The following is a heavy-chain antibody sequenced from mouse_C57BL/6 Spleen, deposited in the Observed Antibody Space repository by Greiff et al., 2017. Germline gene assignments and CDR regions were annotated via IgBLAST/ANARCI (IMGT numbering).Heavy chain of an antibody. Sequence: EVNLVESGGGLVKPGGSLKLSCAASGFTFSSYAMSWVRQTPEKRLEWVATISDGGSYTYYPDNVKGRFTISRDNAKNNLYLQMSHLKSEDTAMYYCARGADYDYDYAMDYWGQGTSVTVSS. D-gene: IGHD2-4*01. V-gene: IGHV5-4*03. CDR1: GFTFSSYA. CDR2: ISDGGSYT. CDR3: ARGADYDYDYAMDY. J-gene: IGHJ4*01.